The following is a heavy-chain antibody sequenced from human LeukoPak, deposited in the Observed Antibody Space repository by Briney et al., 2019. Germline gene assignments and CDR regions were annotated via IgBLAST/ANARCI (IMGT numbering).Heavy chain of an antibody. CDR2: INHSGST. V-gene: IGHV4-34*01. Sequence: SETLSLTCAVYGGSFSGYYWSWIRQPPGKGLQWIGEINHSGSTNYNPSLKSRVTISVDTSKNQFSLKLSSVTAADTAVYFCARASNYSSSSGVYFDYWGQGTLVTVSS. D-gene: IGHD6-6*01. CDR3: ARASNYSSSSGVYFDY. J-gene: IGHJ4*02. CDR1: GGSFSGYY.